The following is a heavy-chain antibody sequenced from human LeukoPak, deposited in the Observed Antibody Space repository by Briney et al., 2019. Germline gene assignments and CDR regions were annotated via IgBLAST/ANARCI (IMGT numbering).Heavy chain of an antibody. J-gene: IGHJ3*02. CDR2: ISYDGSNK. CDR3: ARGGNAFDI. Sequence: PGGSLRLSCAASGFTFSSYAMHWVRQAPGKGLEWVAVISYDGSNKYYADSVKGRFTISRDNSKNTLYLQMNSLRAEDTAVYYCARGGNAFDIWGQGTMVTVSS. V-gene: IGHV3-30-3*01. D-gene: IGHD1-1*01. CDR1: GFTFSSYA.